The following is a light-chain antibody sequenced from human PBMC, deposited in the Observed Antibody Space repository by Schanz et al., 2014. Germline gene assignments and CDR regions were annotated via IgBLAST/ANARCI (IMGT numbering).Light chain of an antibody. J-gene: IGLJ1*01. CDR2: EVS. Sequence: QSVLTQPRSVSGSPGQSVTISCTGSSSDVGRYNRVSWFQQPPGTAPKLMIYEVSKRPSGVPDRFSGSKSGNMASLTVSGLQAEDEADYYCSSNGGVNIYVFGTGTKLTVL. CDR3: SSNGGVNIYV. CDR1: SSDVGRYNR. V-gene: IGLV2-8*01.